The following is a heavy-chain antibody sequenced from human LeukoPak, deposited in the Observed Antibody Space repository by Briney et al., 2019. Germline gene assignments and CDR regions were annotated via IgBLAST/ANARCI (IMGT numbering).Heavy chain of an antibody. CDR1: GGSFSGYY. D-gene: IGHD3-3*01. J-gene: IGHJ4*02. CDR3: ARGYYDFWSGYYSYYFDY. Sequence: SETLSLTCAVYGGSFSGYYWSWIRQPPGKGLEWIGEINHSGSTNYNPSLKSRVTISVDTSKNQFFLKLSSVTAADTAVYYCARGYYDFWSGYYSYYFDYWGQGTLVTVSS. V-gene: IGHV4-34*01. CDR2: INHSGST.